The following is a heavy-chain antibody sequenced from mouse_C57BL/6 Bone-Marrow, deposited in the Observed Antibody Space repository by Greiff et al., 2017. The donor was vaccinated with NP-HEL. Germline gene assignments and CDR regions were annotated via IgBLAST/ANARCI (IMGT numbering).Heavy chain of an antibody. CDR1: GFTFSDAW. V-gene: IGHV6-6*01. CDR2: IRHKANNHAT. Sequence: EVMLVESGGGLVQPGGSMKLSCAASGFTFSDAWIDWVRQSPEKGLEWVAEIRHKANNHATYYAESVKGRFTISRDESKSSVYLQMNSLRAEDTGIYYCTGPYSYYAMDDWGQGTSVTVSS. CDR3: TGPYSYYAMDD. J-gene: IGHJ4*01. D-gene: IGHD2-10*01.